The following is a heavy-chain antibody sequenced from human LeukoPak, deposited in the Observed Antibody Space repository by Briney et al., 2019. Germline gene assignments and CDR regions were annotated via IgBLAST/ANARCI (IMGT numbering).Heavy chain of an antibody. CDR1: GYTFTNYY. CDR2: INSSSGDT. V-gene: IGHV1-2*02. Sequence: GASVKVSCKASGYTFTNYYIHWVRQAPAQGLEWMGLINSSSGDTRYAQRFQGRVTMTRDTSISTVYMDLSRLTSDDTAVYYCARDPLDSSDDAFDIWGQGTMVTVSS. J-gene: IGHJ3*02. D-gene: IGHD3-16*02. CDR3: ARDPLDSSDDAFDI.